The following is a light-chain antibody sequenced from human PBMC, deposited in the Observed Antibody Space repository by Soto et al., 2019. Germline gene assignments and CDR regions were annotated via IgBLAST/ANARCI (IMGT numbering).Light chain of an antibody. CDR2: EHI. CDR1: SSNIGKNF. Sequence: QSVLTQPPSVSVAPGQKVTISCSGSSSNIGKNFVSWYQQLPGTAPKLLIYEHIKRPSGIPDRFSGSKSGTSATLGITGLQTGDEADYYCRSWDSSLTAVVFGTGTKVTVL. CDR3: RSWDSSLTAVV. J-gene: IGLJ1*01. V-gene: IGLV1-51*02.